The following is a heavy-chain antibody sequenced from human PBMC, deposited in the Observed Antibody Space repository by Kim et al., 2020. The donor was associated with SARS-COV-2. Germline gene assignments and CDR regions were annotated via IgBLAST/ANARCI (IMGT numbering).Heavy chain of an antibody. Sequence: RVTISVDTSKNQFSLKLSSVTAADTAVYYCARVGRRWLQFPRNYYYGMDVWGQGTTVTVSS. J-gene: IGHJ6*02. CDR3: ARVGRRWLQFPRNYYYGMDV. V-gene: IGHV4-34*01. D-gene: IGHD5-12*01.